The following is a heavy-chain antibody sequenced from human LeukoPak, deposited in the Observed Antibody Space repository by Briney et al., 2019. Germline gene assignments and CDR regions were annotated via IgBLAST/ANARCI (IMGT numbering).Heavy chain of an antibody. V-gene: IGHV3-21*01. CDR3: ATLLWHGGLLDL. Sequence: GGSLRLSCAASGFTFSSYSMNWVRQAPGKGLEWVSSISSSSSYIYYADSVEGRFTISRDNAKNSLYLQMNSLRAEDTAVYYCATLLWHGGLLDLWGRGTLVTVSS. CDR1: GFTFSSYS. J-gene: IGHJ2*01. D-gene: IGHD4-23*01. CDR2: ISSSSSYI.